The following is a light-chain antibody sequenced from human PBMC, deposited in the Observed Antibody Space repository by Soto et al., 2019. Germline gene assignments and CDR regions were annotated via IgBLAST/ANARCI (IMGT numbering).Light chain of an antibody. Sequence: QSVLTQPASVSGSPGQSITISCTGTSGDVGAYNYVSWYQQHPGKAPRLMIYDVSNRPSGASNRFSGSKSGNTASLTISGLQAEDDADYYCSAFTNADAYVFGTGTKLTV. J-gene: IGLJ1*01. V-gene: IGLV2-14*01. CDR2: DVS. CDR3: SAFTNADAYV. CDR1: SGDVGAYNY.